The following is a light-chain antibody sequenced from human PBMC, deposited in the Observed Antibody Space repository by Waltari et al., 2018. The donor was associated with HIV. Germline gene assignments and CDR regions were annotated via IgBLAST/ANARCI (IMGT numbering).Light chain of an antibody. V-gene: IGLV6-57*04. CDR3: QSYGDNAVI. J-gene: IGLJ2*01. CDR2: EDN. CDR1: SGSIAINF. Sequence: NFMLTQPYSVSESPGKTVTISCTRSSGSIAINFVQWYQQRPGSAPTTVIYEDNQRPSGGPDRFSGSIDRSSNSASLTISGLETEDEADYYCQSYGDNAVIFGGGTKVTVL.